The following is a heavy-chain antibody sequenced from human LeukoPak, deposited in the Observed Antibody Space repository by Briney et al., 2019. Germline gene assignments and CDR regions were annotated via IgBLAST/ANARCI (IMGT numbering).Heavy chain of an antibody. CDR2: ISGSGGST. J-gene: IGHJ2*01. V-gene: IGHV3-23*01. D-gene: IGHD2-21*02. Sequence: LSGGSLRLSCAASGFTFSSYAMSWVRQAPGKGLEWVSTISGSGGSTYYADSVKGRFTISRDNSKNTLYLQMNSLRAEDTAVYYCAKGRTYCGGDCYSDNWYFGLWGRGTLVTVSS. CDR3: AKGRTYCGGDCYSDNWYFGL. CDR1: GFTFSSYA.